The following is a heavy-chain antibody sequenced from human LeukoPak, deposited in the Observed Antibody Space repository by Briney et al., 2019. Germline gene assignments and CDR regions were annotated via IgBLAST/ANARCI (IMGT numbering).Heavy chain of an antibody. CDR3: ASSSSPGPGWFDP. Sequence: VASVKVSCTASGGTFSSYAISWVRQAPGQGLEWMGGIIPIFGTANYAQKFQGRVTITTDESTSTAYMELSSLRSEDTAVYYYASSSSPGPGWFDPWGQGTLVTVSS. V-gene: IGHV1-69*05. CDR2: IIPIFGTA. CDR1: GGTFSSYA. D-gene: IGHD6-6*01. J-gene: IGHJ5*02.